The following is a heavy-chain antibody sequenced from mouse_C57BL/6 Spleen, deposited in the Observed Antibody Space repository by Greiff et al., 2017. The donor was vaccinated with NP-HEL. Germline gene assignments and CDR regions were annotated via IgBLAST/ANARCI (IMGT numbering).Heavy chain of an antibody. Sequence: QVQLQQSGTELVKPGASVKLSCKASGYTFTSYWMHWVKQRPGQGLEWIGNINPSNGGTNYNEKFKSKATLTVDKASSPAYMQLSSLKSEDSAVDYCARGAYDSNWDFAYWGQGTLVTVSA. J-gene: IGHJ3*01. D-gene: IGHD2-5*01. CDR3: ARGAYDSNWDFAY. CDR2: INPSNGGT. V-gene: IGHV1-53*01. CDR1: GYTFTSYW.